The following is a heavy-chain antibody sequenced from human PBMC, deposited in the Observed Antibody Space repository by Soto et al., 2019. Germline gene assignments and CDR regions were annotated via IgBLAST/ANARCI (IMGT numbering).Heavy chain of an antibody. CDR3: AIGGDWYFFDI. CDR2: IYPGDSDT. D-gene: IGHD2-21*02. Sequence: GESLKISCKGSGYSFTNYWIGWVRQMPGEGLEWMGVIYPGDSDTRYRPSFQGQVTISADKTISTAYLQWSSLRASDTAMYYCAIGGDWYFFDIWAQGTMVTVSS. V-gene: IGHV5-51*01. J-gene: IGHJ3*02. CDR1: GYSFTNYW.